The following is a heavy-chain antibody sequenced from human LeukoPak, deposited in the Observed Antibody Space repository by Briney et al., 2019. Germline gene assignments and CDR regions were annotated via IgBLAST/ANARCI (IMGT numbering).Heavy chain of an antibody. V-gene: IGHV3-74*01. CDR3: ARESSRSCFDL. CDR2: MNPDGSIT. Sequence: GGSLRLSFSASGSTLKSDSIHCVRQGPGKGLLWLSRMNPDGSITGYADSVKGRFTNSRDIAKNTLYLQLNSLRAEDTAVYYCARESSRSCFDLWGRGTLVTVST. CDR1: GSTLKSDS. D-gene: IGHD3-9*01. J-gene: IGHJ2*01.